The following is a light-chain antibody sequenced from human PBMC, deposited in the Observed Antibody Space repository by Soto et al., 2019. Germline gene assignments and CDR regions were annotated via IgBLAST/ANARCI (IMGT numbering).Light chain of an antibody. V-gene: IGLV1-47*01. CDR1: SSNIGSNY. CDR3: AAWDDSLRGVF. Sequence: QSVLTQPPSASGTPGQRVTISCSGSSSNIGSNYVYWYQQLPGTAPKLLIYRNDQRPSGVPDRFSGSKSGTSASLAISGLRSEDEADYYCAAWDDSLRGVFLGGGTKLTV. CDR2: RND. J-gene: IGLJ2*01.